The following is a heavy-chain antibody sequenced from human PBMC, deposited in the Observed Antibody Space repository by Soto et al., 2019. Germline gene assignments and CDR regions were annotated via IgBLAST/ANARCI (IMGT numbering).Heavy chain of an antibody. Sequence: PSETLSLTCTVSGGSISSGDYYWSWIRQPPGKGLEWIGYIYYSGSTYYNPSLKSRVTISVDTSKNQFSLKLSYVTAADTAVYSCARGRSPYYDFWSGYLSHFDYWGQGTLVTVSS. CDR3: ARGRSPYYDFWSGYLSHFDY. J-gene: IGHJ4*02. V-gene: IGHV4-30-4*01. CDR2: IYYSGST. CDR1: GGSISSGDYY. D-gene: IGHD3-3*01.